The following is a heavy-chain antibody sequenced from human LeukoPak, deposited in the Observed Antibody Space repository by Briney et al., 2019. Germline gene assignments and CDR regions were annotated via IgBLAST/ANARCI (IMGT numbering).Heavy chain of an antibody. D-gene: IGHD3-22*01. CDR1: GFTFSTYN. J-gene: IGHJ3*02. CDR2: VGTAGDT. V-gene: IGHV3-13*01. CDR3: ARRGDSRGYYDAFDI. Sequence: GGSLRLSCTASGFTFSTYNMHWVRQPTGKGLEWVSAVGTAGDTYYPGSVKGRFTISRENAKNSLYLQMNSLRAGDTAVYYCARRGDSRGYYDAFDIWGQGTMVTVSS.